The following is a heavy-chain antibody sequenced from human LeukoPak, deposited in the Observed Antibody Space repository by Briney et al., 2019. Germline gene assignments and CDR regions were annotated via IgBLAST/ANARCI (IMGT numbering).Heavy chain of an antibody. J-gene: IGHJ4*02. CDR3: AKPVLRFLEWCFDY. CDR1: GFTFSSYG. CDR2: IRYDGSNK. D-gene: IGHD3-3*01. V-gene: IGHV3-30*02. Sequence: GGSLRLPCAASGFTFSSYGMHWVRQAPGKGLEWVAFIRYDGSNKYYADSVKGRFTISRDNSKNTLYLQMNSLRAEDTAVYYCAKPVLRFLEWCFDYWGQGTLVTVSS.